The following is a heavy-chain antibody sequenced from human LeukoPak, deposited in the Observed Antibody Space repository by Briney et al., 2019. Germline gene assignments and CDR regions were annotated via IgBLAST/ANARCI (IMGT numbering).Heavy chain of an antibody. CDR3: ARLAGGYYYYMDV. CDR2: INHSGST. Sequence: SETLSLTCAVYGGSFSGYYWSWIRQPPGKGLEWIGEINHSGSTNYNPSLKSRVTISVDKSKNQFSLKLSSVTAADTAVYYCARLAGGYYYYMDVWGKGTTVTVSS. D-gene: IGHD1-26*01. V-gene: IGHV4-34*01. CDR1: GGSFSGYY. J-gene: IGHJ6*03.